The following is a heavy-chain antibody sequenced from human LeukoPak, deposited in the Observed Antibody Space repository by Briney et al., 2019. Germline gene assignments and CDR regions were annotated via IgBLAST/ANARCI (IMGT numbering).Heavy chain of an antibody. CDR2: IWYDGQTK. Sequence: SGESLRLSCEASGFIFSNYGMHWVRQAPGKGLEWLALIWYDGQTKFYADSVKGRFTISRDNSGNTLFLHMTSLRVEDTAVYYCAREWGRIAVAGGPGYWGQGALVTVYS. CDR3: AREWGRIAVAGGPGY. D-gene: IGHD6-19*01. J-gene: IGHJ4*02. V-gene: IGHV3-33*01. CDR1: GFIFSNYG.